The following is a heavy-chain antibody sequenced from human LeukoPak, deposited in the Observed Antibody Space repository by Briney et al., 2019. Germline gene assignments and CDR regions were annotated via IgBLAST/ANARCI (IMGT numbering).Heavy chain of an antibody. CDR2: ISYDGTNK. CDR1: GFTFSTYG. D-gene: IGHD5-24*01. J-gene: IGHJ5*02. Sequence: PGRSRRLSCAASGFTFSTYGMHWVRQAPGKGLEWVTIISYDGTNKYYADSVRGRFTISRDNSKNTLDLQMDSLRAEDTAVYYCAKDLAPHRDGSHHGADAWGQGTLVTVSS. CDR3: AKDLAPHRDGSHHGADA. V-gene: IGHV3-30*18.